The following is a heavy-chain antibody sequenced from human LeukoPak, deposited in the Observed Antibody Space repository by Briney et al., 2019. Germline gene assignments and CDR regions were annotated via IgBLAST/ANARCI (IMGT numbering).Heavy chain of an antibody. Sequence: ASVKVSCKASGGTFSSYAISWVRQAPGQGLEWMGGIIPIFGTANYAQKFQGRVTITADESTSTAYMELSSLRSEDTAVYYCASSSDFWSGYDDYWGQGTLVTVSS. V-gene: IGHV1-69*13. CDR1: GGTFSSYA. CDR3: ASSSDFWSGYDDY. CDR2: IIPIFGTA. D-gene: IGHD3-3*01. J-gene: IGHJ4*02.